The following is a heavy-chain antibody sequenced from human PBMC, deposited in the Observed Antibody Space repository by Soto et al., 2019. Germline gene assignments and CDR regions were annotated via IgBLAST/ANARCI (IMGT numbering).Heavy chain of an antibody. Sequence: QVQLVQSGAEVKKPGSSVKVSCKASGGTFSSYAISWVRQAPGQGLEWMGGIIPIFGTANYAQKFQGRVTITADESTRTAYMELSSLRSEDTAVYYCAREHIVVVTAMRYYYYGMDVWGQGTTVTVSS. V-gene: IGHV1-69*01. D-gene: IGHD2-21*02. CDR3: AREHIVVVTAMRYYYYGMDV. CDR1: GGTFSSYA. CDR2: IIPIFGTA. J-gene: IGHJ6*02.